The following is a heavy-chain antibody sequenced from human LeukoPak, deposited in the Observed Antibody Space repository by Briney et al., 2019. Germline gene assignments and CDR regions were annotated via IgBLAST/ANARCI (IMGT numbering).Heavy chain of an antibody. CDR3: ARSKGGYSYEYYYYMDV. CDR1: GCTFTGYY. J-gene: IGHJ6*03. V-gene: IGHV1-2*02. D-gene: IGHD5-18*01. Sequence: ASVPVSFKASGCTFTGYYMHWVRQAPGQGLEWMGWINPNSGGTNYAQKFQGRVTMTRDTSISTAYMELSRLRSDDTAVYYCARSKGGYSYEYYYYMDVWGKGTTVTVSS. CDR2: INPNSGGT.